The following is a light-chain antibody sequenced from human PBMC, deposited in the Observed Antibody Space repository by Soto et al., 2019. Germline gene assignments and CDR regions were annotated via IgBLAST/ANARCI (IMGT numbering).Light chain of an antibody. V-gene: IGKV2-28*01. Sequence: IVMTPAPLFLPVTPGEPASISCRSSQSLLHSNGYNYLDWYLQKPGQSPQLLIYLGSNRASGVPDRFSGSGSGTDFTLKISRVEAEDVGVYYCMQALQTIFTFGPGTKVDIK. CDR1: QSLLHSNGYNY. J-gene: IGKJ3*01. CDR3: MQALQTIFT. CDR2: LGS.